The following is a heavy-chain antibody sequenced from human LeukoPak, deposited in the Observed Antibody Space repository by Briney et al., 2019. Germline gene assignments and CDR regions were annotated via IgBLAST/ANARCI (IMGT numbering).Heavy chain of an antibody. Sequence: SETLSLTCAVYGGSFSGYYWSWIRQPPGKGLEWIGEINHSGSTNYNPSLKSRVTISVDTSKNQFSLKLSSVTAADTAVYYCARGSGHFDHWGQGTLVTVSS. J-gene: IGHJ4*02. CDR3: ARGSGHFDH. CDR1: GGSFSGYY. CDR2: INHSGST. V-gene: IGHV4-34*01.